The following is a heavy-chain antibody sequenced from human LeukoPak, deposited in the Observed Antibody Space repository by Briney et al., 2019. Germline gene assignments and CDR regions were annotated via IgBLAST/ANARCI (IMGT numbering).Heavy chain of an antibody. V-gene: IGHV3-23*01. D-gene: IGHD1-26*01. Sequence: GGSLRLSCAASGFTFSIYAMIGAPRSPGKGLEWVSGISGRGDNTYYADSVRARFTIYRDNSKKTLYLQMNSVRAEDTAVYYCAKDRESGNYRAPEYFQHWGQGTLVTVSS. J-gene: IGHJ1*01. CDR2: ISGRGDNT. CDR3: AKDRESGNYRAPEYFQH. CDR1: GFTFSIYA.